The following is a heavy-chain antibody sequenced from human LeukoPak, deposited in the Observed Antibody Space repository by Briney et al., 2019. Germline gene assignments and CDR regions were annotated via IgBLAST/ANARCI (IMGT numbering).Heavy chain of an antibody. Sequence: SETLSLTCAVYGGSFSNYWSWIRQPPGKGLEWIGYIYYSGSTNYNPSLKSRVTISVDTSKNQFSLKLSSVTAADTAVYYCARHSGQWLVPGDAFDIWGQGTMVTVSS. CDR1: GGSFSNY. D-gene: IGHD6-19*01. CDR3: ARHSGQWLVPGDAFDI. V-gene: IGHV4-59*08. CDR2: IYYSGST. J-gene: IGHJ3*02.